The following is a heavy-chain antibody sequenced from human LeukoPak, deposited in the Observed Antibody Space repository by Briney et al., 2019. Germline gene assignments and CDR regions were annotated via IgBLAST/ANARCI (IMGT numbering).Heavy chain of an antibody. Sequence: SETLSLTCTVSGGSISSSSYYWGWIRQPPGKGLEWIGSIYYSGSTYYNPSLKSRVTISVDTSKNQFSLKLSSVTAADTAVYYCARLRGDYVGYWGRGTLVTVSS. J-gene: IGHJ4*02. CDR1: GGSISSSSYY. D-gene: IGHD3-10*01. V-gene: IGHV4-39*01. CDR3: ARLRGDYVGY. CDR2: IYYSGST.